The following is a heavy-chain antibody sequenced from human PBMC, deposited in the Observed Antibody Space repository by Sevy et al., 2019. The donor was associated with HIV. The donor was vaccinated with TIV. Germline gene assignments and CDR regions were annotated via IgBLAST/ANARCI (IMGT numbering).Heavy chain of an antibody. J-gene: IGHJ6*02. V-gene: IGHV3-30*04. D-gene: IGHD3-22*01. CDR2: ISYDGSNK. CDR1: GFTFSSYA. Sequence: GGSLRLSCAASGFTFSSYAMHWVRQAPGKGLEWVAVISYDGSNKYYADSVKGRFTISRDNSKNTLYLQMNSLRAEDTAVYYCARYYYDSSGFNYYYYYGMDVWGQGTTVTVSS. CDR3: ARYYYDSSGFNYYYYYGMDV.